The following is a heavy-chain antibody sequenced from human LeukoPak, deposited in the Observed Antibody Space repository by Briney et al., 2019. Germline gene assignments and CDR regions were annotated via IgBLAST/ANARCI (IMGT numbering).Heavy chain of an antibody. CDR3: ARLKVRGVIIVYYYYMDV. J-gene: IGHJ6*03. V-gene: IGHV4-34*01. Sequence: PSETLSLTCAVYGGSFSGYYWSWIRQPPGKGLEWIGEINHSGSTNYNPSLKSRVTISVDTSKNQFSLKLSSVTAADTAVYYCARLKVRGVIIVYYYYMDVWGKGTTVTISS. D-gene: IGHD3-10*01. CDR1: GGSFSGYY. CDR2: INHSGST.